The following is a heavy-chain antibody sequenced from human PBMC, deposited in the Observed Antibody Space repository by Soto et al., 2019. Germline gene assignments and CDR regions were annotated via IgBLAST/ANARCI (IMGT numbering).Heavy chain of an antibody. CDR1: GFTFSSYG. CDR2: ISYDGSNK. CDR3: AKEYCISTSYDDCGMDV. Sequence: QVQLVESGGGVVQPGRALRLSCAASGFTFSSYGMHWVRQAPGKGLEWVAVISYDGSNKYYADSVKGRCTIYRDNSKNALYLQMNSLRAEDTAVYYCAKEYCISTSYDDCGMDVWGQGPTVTVSS. V-gene: IGHV3-30*18. J-gene: IGHJ6*02. D-gene: IGHD2-2*01.